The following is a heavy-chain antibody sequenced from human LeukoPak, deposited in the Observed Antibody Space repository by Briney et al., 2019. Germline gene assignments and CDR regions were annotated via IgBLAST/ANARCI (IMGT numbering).Heavy chain of an antibody. Sequence: GGSLRLSCAASGFTFSSYGMHWVRQAPGKGLEWVAFIRYDGSNKYYADSVKGRFTISRDNSKNTLYLQMNSLRAEDTAVYYCAKDGSDHGSAFDIWGQGTMVTVSS. D-gene: IGHD6-19*01. CDR1: GFTFSSYG. J-gene: IGHJ3*02. CDR2: IRYDGSNK. CDR3: AKDGSDHGSAFDI. V-gene: IGHV3-30*02.